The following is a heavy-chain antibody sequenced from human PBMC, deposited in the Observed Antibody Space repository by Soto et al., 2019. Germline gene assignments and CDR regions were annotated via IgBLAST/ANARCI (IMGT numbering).Heavy chain of an antibody. CDR3: ARDRYSSGWENYYYGMDV. CDR2: INPNSGGT. V-gene: IGHV1-2*04. CDR1: GYTFTGYY. Sequence: QVQLVQSGAEVKKPGASVKVSCKASGYTFTGYYMHWVRQAPGQGLEWMGWINPNSGGTNYAQKFQGWVTMTRDTSISTAYMELSRLRSDDTAVYYCARDRYSSGWENYYYGMDVWGQGTTDTVSS. J-gene: IGHJ6*02. D-gene: IGHD6-19*01.